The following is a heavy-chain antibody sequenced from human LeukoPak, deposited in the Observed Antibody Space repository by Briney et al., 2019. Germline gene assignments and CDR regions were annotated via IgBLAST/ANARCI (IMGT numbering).Heavy chain of an antibody. D-gene: IGHD3-22*01. Sequence: ASVKVSCKVSGYTLTELSMHWVRPAPGKGLEWMGGFDPEDGETIYAQKFQGRVTMTEDTSTDTAYMELSSLRSEDTAVYYCATQPRDYYDSSGYYYPADYWGQGTLVTVSS. CDR2: FDPEDGET. J-gene: IGHJ4*02. CDR1: GYTLTELS. V-gene: IGHV1-24*01. CDR3: ATQPRDYYDSSGYYYPADY.